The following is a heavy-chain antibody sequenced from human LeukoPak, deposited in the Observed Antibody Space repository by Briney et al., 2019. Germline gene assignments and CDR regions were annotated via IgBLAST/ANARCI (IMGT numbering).Heavy chain of an antibody. CDR3: ATPGGYNYDDAFDI. Sequence: SETLSLTCAVYGGSFSGYYWSWIRQPPGKGLEWIGEINHSGSTNYNPSLKSRVTISVETSKNQFSLKLSSVTAADTAVYYCATPGGYNYDDAFDIWGQGTMVTVSS. V-gene: IGHV4-34*01. D-gene: IGHD5-24*01. CDR2: INHSGST. J-gene: IGHJ3*02. CDR1: GGSFSGYY.